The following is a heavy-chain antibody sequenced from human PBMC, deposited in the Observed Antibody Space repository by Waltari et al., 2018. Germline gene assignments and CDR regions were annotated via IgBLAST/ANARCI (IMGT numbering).Heavy chain of an antibody. Sequence: EVHLIEAGGGLIQPGGSLRLACVASGFTSSNHGLSWVRQVPGKGLEWVSSISAGGVATHYADSVKGRSTISRDHSKNTLYLQLNGLRDEDTAIYYCARFGSGSSLDYWGQGTLVTVSS. CDR3: ARFGSGSSLDY. V-gene: IGHV3-23*01. CDR2: ISAGGVAT. J-gene: IGHJ4*02. D-gene: IGHD3-10*01. CDR1: GFTSSNHG.